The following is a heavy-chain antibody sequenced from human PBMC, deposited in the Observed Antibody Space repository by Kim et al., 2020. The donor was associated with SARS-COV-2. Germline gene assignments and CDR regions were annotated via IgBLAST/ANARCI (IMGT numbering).Heavy chain of an antibody. CDR2: IKPDGNNK. D-gene: IGHD6-19*01. Sequence: GGSLRLSCAASGFTFSSYWMTWVRQAPGKGLEWVAYIKPDGNNKYYVDSVKGRFTISRDNAKNSLYLQMNSLRAEDTAVYYCARVGDLYSSGKYSFDNWGQGTMVTVSS. J-gene: IGHJ3*02. CDR3: ARVGDLYSSGKYSFDN. CDR1: GFTFSSYW. V-gene: IGHV3-7*01.